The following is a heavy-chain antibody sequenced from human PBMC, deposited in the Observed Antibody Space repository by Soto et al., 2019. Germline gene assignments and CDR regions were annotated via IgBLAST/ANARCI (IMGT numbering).Heavy chain of an antibody. D-gene: IGHD6-6*01. Sequence: ASVKVSCKASGGTFSSYAISWARQAPGQGLEWMGGIIPIFGTANYAQKFQGRVTITADESTSTAYMELSSLRSEDTAVYYCAREWSIAARRGGYYFDYWGQGTLVTVSS. V-gene: IGHV1-69*13. CDR2: IIPIFGTA. CDR3: AREWSIAARRGGYYFDY. CDR1: GGTFSSYA. J-gene: IGHJ4*02.